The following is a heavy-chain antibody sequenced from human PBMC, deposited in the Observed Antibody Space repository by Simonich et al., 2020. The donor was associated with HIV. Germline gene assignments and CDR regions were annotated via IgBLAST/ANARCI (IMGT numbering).Heavy chain of an antibody. CDR3: ARGTYNGYDWNWFDP. Sequence: QVQLVQSGAEVKKPGASVKVSCKASSYTFTSYGINWVRQAPGQGLEWMGWLSAYNGNTNYKKKFQGTVTMTTDTSTSIAYMELRSLRSDDTAVYYCARGTYNGYDWNWFDPWGQGTLVIVSS. D-gene: IGHD5-12*01. V-gene: IGHV1-18*01. J-gene: IGHJ5*02. CDR2: LSAYNGNT. CDR1: SYTFTSYG.